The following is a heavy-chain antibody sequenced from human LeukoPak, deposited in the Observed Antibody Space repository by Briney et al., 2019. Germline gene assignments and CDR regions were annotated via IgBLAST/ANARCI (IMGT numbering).Heavy chain of an antibody. CDR1: GGSISSGGYS. CDR2: INHSGST. J-gene: IGHJ5*02. CDR3: ARGGSFDP. V-gene: IGHV4-34*01. Sequence: PSETLSLTCAVSGGSISSGGYSWSWIRQPPGKGLEWIGEINHSGSTNYNPSLKSRVTISVDTSKNQFSLKLSSVTAADTAVYYCARGGSFDPWGQGTLVTVSS.